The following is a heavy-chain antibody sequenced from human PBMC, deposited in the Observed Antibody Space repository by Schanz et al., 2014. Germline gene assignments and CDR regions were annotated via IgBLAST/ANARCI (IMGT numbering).Heavy chain of an antibody. CDR3: AFNRDEAFEI. Sequence: QVQLVQSGAEVKKPGASVKLSCKASGYTFTNYYIHWVRQAPGQGLEWMGRIYLSDGSTRYAQKFRGGVPLTGNTSPTTVYMDRSTLIPENPAVYFCAFNRDEAFEIWGKGTRFTASS. J-gene: IGHJ3*02. V-gene: IGHV1-46*01. CDR1: GYTFTNYY. CDR2: IYLSDGST.